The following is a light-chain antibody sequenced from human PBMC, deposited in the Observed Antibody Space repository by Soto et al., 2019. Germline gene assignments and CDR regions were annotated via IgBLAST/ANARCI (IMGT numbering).Light chain of an antibody. CDR2: KVS. CDR3: MQATQSSWT. J-gene: IGKJ1*01. Sequence: DIVMTQTPLSSPVTLGQAASISFSSSQSLVQNDGNTYLSWFQQRPGQPPRLLIYKVSDRFSGVPDRFSGSGAGTDFTLTISRVEAEDVGVYYCMQATQSSWTFGQGTKVDIK. V-gene: IGKV2-24*01. CDR1: QSLVQNDGNTY.